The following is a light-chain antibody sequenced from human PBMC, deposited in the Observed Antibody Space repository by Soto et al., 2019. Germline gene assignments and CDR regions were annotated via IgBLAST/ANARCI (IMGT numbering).Light chain of an antibody. J-gene: IGLJ1*01. Sequence: QSLLTQPASVSVSPGPSITISCAGTSSDVGGYNYVSWYQQHPGKAPKLMIYDVSNRPSGVSNRFSGSKSGNTASLTISGLQAEDEADYYCSSYTSSSLYVFGTGTKVTVL. V-gene: IGLV2-14*01. CDR1: SSDVGGYNY. CDR3: SSYTSSSLYV. CDR2: DVS.